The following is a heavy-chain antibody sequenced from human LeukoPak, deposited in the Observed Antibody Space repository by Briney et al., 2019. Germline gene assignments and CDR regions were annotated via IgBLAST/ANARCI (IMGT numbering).Heavy chain of an antibody. D-gene: IGHD2-2*01. Sequence: ASVKVSCKASGYTFTGYYMHWVRQAPGQGLERMGWINPNSGGTNYAQKFQGWVTMTRDTSISTAYMELSRLRSDDTAAYYCARDRVRIGDGRDCSSTSCYSFFDYWGQGTLVTVSS. J-gene: IGHJ4*02. CDR3: ARDRVRIGDGRDCSSTSCYSFFDY. CDR1: GYTFTGYY. CDR2: INPNSGGT. V-gene: IGHV1-2*04.